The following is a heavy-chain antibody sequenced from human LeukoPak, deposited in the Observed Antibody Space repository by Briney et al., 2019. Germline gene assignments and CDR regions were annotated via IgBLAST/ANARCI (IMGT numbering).Heavy chain of an antibody. CDR2: ISSSSSYI. D-gene: IGHD3-9*01. CDR3: ARDRTDILTSYYYYYMDV. V-gene: IGHV3-21*01. CDR1: GFTFSSYN. Sequence: GGSLRLSCAASGFTFSSYNMNWVRQAPGKGLEWVSSISSSSSYIYYADSVKGRFTISRDNAKDSLYLQMNSLRAEDTAVYYCARDRTDILTSYYYYYMDVWGKGTTVTISS. J-gene: IGHJ6*03.